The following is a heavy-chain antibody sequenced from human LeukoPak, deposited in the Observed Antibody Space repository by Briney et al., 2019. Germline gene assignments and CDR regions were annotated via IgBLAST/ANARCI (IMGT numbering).Heavy chain of an antibody. CDR3: ARSSGWIIDF. D-gene: IGHD6-19*01. CDR1: GFTFSTFW. J-gene: IGHJ4*02. Sequence: GGSLRLSCAASGFTFSTFWVNWVRQTPGKGLEWVANIKQDGSEKYYVDSVKGRFTISRDNAKNSLYLQMNSLRDEDTAVCYCARSSGWIIDFWGQGTLVTVSS. V-gene: IGHV3-7*01. CDR2: IKQDGSEK.